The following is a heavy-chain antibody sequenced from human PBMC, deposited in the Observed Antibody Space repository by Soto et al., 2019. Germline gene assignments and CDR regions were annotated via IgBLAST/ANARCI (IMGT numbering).Heavy chain of an antibody. V-gene: IGHV4-34*01. CDR2: IHHSGST. CDR3: ARWARSSIGGKDFDY. D-gene: IGHD1-26*01. CDR1: GGSISSYY. J-gene: IGHJ4*02. Sequence: SETLSLTCAVYGGSISSYYWSWIRQPPGKGLEWIGEIHHSGSTNYNPSLKSRVLISLDTSKNHFFLSLTSVTAADTAVYYCARWARSSIGGKDFDYWGQGTLVTVSS.